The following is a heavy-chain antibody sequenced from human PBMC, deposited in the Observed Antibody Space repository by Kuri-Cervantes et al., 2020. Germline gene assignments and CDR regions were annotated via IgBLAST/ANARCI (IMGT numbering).Heavy chain of an antibody. CDR2: IYYSGST. Sequence: SETLSLTCTVSGGSISSSSYYWGWIRQPPGKGLEWIGGIYYSGSTYYNPSLKSRVTISVDTSKNQFSLKLSSVTAADTAVYYCARYSSGWYDYWGQGTLVTVSS. J-gene: IGHJ4*02. D-gene: IGHD6-19*01. V-gene: IGHV4-39*01. CDR1: GGSISSSSYY. CDR3: ARYSSGWYDY.